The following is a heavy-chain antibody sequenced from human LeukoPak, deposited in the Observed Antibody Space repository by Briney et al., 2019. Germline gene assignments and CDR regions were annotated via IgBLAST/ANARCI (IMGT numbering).Heavy chain of an antibody. CDR1: GYSFTSHW. V-gene: IGHV5-51*01. Sequence: GESLKISCKGSGYSFTSHWIGWVRQMPGKGLEWMGIIYPGDSDTRYSPSFQGQVAISADKSISTAYLQWSSLKASDTAPYYCARRLYSSGWYYFDYWGQGTLVTVSS. J-gene: IGHJ4*02. D-gene: IGHD6-19*01. CDR3: ARRLYSSGWYYFDY. CDR2: IYPGDSDT.